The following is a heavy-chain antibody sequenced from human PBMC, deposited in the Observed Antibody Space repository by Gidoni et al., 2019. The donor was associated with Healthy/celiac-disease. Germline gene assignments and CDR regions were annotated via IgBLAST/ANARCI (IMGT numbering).Heavy chain of an antibody. J-gene: IGHJ4*02. CDR1: GFTFSSYS. D-gene: IGHD3-22*01. V-gene: IGHV3-48*02. CDR3: ARDLRRDDSSLYYFDY. Sequence: EVQLVESGGGLVQPGGSLRLSCAASGFTFSSYSMNWVRQAPGKGLEWVSYISSSSSTIYYADSVKGRFTISRDNAKNSLYLQMNSLRDEDTAVYYCARDLRRDDSSLYYFDYWGQGTLVTVSS. CDR2: ISSSSSTI.